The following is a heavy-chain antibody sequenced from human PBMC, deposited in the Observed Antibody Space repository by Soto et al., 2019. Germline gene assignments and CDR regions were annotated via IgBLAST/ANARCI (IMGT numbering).Heavy chain of an antibody. CDR1: GGSISSGDYY. V-gene: IGHV4-30-4*01. J-gene: IGHJ4*02. Sequence: SETLSLTCTVSGGSISSGDYYWSWIRQPPGKGLEWIGYIYYSGSTYYNPSLKSRVTISVDTSKNQFSLKLSSVTAADTAVYYCARAGDYVWGSSIDYWGQGTLVTVSS. CDR3: ARAGDYVWGSSIDY. CDR2: IYYSGST. D-gene: IGHD3-16*01.